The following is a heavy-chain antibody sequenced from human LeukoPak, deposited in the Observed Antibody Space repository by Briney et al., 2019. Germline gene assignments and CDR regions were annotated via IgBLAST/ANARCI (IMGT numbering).Heavy chain of an antibody. D-gene: IGHD6-13*01. V-gene: IGHV3-7*01. CDR3: ASQQQFLPGIRY. CDR1: GFTFSNYW. J-gene: IGHJ4*02. CDR2: IKQDGSEI. Sequence: GGSLRLSCAASGFTFSNYWMSWVRQAPGKGLEWVANIKQDGSEIYYVDSVKGRFIISRDNAKNSLYLQMNSLRAGDTAVYYCASQQQFLPGIRYWGQGTLVTVSS.